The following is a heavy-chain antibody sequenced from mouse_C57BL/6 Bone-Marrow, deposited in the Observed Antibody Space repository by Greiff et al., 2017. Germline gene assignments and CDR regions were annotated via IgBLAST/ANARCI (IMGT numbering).Heavy chain of an antibody. D-gene: IGHD2-3*01. Sequence: EVKVEESGEGLVKPGGSLKLSCAASGFTFSSYAMSWVRQTPEKRLEWVAYISSGGDYIYYADTVKGRFTISRDNARNTLYLQMSSLKSEDTAMYYCTREGGYYSYAMDYWGQGTSVTVSS. V-gene: IGHV5-9-1*02. CDR1: GFTFSSYA. J-gene: IGHJ4*01. CDR2: ISSGGDYI. CDR3: TREGGYYSYAMDY.